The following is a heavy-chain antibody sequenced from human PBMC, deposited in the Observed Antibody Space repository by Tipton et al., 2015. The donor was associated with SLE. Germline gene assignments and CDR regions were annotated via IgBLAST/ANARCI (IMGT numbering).Heavy chain of an antibody. Sequence: TLSLTCNVSGGPITGYFWSWVRQPPGERPECLGYLSNRGGTKYNPSLKSRVSISADTSKNLFSLKLKSLIAADTAVYYCARLGQTYPDAFDIWGQGTMVTVSS. CDR2: LSNRGGT. CDR1: GGPITGYF. V-gene: IGHV4-59*01. CDR3: ARLGQTYPDAFDI. J-gene: IGHJ3*02. D-gene: IGHD3-16*01.